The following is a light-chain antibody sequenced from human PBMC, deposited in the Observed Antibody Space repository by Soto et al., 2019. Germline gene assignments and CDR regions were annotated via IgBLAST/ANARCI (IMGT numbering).Light chain of an antibody. CDR1: SSDVGGYNY. CDR3: SSYTSSSTLVV. V-gene: IGLV2-14*01. J-gene: IGLJ2*01. Sequence: QSVLTQPASVSGSPGQSITISCTGTSSDVGGYNYVSWYQQHPGKAPKLMIYDVSNRPSGVSNRFSGSKYGNTASLTISGLQSEDEADYYCSSYTSSSTLVVFGGGTKLTFL. CDR2: DVS.